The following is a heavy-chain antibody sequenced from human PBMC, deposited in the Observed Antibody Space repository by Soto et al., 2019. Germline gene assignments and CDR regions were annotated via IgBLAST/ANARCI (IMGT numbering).Heavy chain of an antibody. CDR2: ITGSGGST. V-gene: IGHV3-23*01. CDR1: GFTFSTYA. D-gene: IGHD4-17*01. J-gene: IGHJ4*02. Sequence: WGSLRLSCAASGFTFSTYAMIWVRQAPGKGLEWVSVITGSGGSTYYADSVKGRFTISRDTSKNTLFLQMNSLRAEDTAVYYCAKDRYGDYGGIDYWGQGTMVTLSS. CDR3: AKDRYGDYGGIDY.